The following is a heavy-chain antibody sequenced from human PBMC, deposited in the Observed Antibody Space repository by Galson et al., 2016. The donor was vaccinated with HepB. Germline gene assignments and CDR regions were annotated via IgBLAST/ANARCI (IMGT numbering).Heavy chain of an antibody. CDR2: IVGGSTTV. J-gene: IGHJ4*02. CDR3: ARDREPETTMPIFDY. Sequence: SLRLSCAASGFIFGDYYMSWIRQAPGKGLEWISYIVGGSTTVYHADSVKGRFTVSRDNAKRTLFLQMDSLRVDDTAMYFCARDREPETTMPIFDYWGQGILVTVSS. D-gene: IGHD4-17*01. CDR1: GFIFGDYY. V-gene: IGHV3-11*01.